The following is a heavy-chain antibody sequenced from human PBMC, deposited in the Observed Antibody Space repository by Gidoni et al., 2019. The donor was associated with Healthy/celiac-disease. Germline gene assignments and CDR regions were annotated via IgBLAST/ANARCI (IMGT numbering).Heavy chain of an antibody. CDR2: IKPEGSDT. D-gene: IGHD4-4*01. J-gene: IGHJ4*02. Sequence: EVQLVESGGGSVQPGGSLSLSCAASGFTFSTYWLTWVRQAPGKGLEYVANIKPEGSDTYHVGSVKGRFTISRDNAKNSLYLQMNSLRAEDTAVYYCARGLTVSDFWGQETLVTVSS. V-gene: IGHV3-7*01. CDR1: GFTFSTYW. CDR3: ARGLTVSDF.